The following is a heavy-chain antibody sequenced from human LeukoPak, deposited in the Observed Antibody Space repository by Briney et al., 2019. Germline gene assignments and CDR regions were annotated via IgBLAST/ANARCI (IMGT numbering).Heavy chain of an antibody. CDR2: IGTAGDA. CDR3: AREGGDSMVQGVIAD. V-gene: IGHV3-13*01. D-gene: IGHD3-10*01. J-gene: IGHJ4*02. CDR1: GFTFSDYD. Sequence: GGSLRLSCAASGFTFSDYDMHWVRQATGKGLEWVSAIGTAGDAYYTGSVKGRFTISRENAKNSLYLQMNSLRAEDTAVYYCAREGGDSMVQGVIADWGQGTLVTVSS.